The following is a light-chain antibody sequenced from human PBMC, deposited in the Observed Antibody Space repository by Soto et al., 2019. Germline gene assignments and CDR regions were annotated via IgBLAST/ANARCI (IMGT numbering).Light chain of an antibody. CDR2: DTT. J-gene: IGLJ3*02. CDR3: LLSYGGAWV. CDR1: TGAVTSGHS. V-gene: IGLV7-46*01. Sequence: QAVVTQEPSLTVSPGGAVTLTCGSSTGAVTSGHSPYWFQQKPGQAPRTLIYDTTNKHSWTPARFSGPLLGGKAALTLSGAQPEDEAEYYCLLSYGGAWVFGEGTKLTVL.